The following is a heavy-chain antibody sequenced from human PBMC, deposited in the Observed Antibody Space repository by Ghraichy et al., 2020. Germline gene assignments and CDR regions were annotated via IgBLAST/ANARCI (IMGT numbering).Heavy chain of an antibody. J-gene: IGHJ5*02. Sequence: SETLSLTCAVYGGSFSGYYWSWIRQPPGKGLEWIGEINHSGSTNYNPSLKSRVTISVDTSKNQFSLKLSSVTAADTAVYYCARLEEYYGDYDGSHLYNWFDPWGQGTLVTVSS. D-gene: IGHD4-17*01. CDR1: GGSFSGYY. CDR3: ARLEEYYGDYDGSHLYNWFDP. CDR2: INHSGST. V-gene: IGHV4-34*01.